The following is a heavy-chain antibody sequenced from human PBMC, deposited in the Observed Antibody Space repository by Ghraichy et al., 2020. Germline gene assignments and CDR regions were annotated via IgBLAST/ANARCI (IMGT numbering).Heavy chain of an antibody. V-gene: IGHV3-7*01. CDR2: IEQDGSEK. D-gene: IGHD6-19*01. CDR1: GFTFSTYW. Sequence: GESLNISCAASGFTFSTYWMTWVRQSPGKGLEWVANIEQDGSEKYYVDSVEGRFTISRDNAKNSLYLQMNSLRPEDTAVYYCAREGMVAGSKGYGMDVWVQGTTVTVSS. J-gene: IGHJ6*02. CDR3: AREGMVAGSKGYGMDV.